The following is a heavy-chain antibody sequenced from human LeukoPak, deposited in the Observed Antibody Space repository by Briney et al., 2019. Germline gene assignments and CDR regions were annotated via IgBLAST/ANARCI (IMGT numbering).Heavy chain of an antibody. CDR2: ISSSGSTI. V-gene: IGHV3-11*04. D-gene: IGHD2-2*01. CDR3: AREDIVVVPAAGYYYYMDV. CDR1: GFTFSDYY. Sequence: LGGSLRLSCAASGFTFSDYYMSWIRQAPGKGLEWVSYISSSGSTIYYADSVKGRFTISRDNAKNSLYLQMNSLRAEDTAVYYCAREDIVVVPAAGYYYYMDVWGKGTTVTVSS. J-gene: IGHJ6*03.